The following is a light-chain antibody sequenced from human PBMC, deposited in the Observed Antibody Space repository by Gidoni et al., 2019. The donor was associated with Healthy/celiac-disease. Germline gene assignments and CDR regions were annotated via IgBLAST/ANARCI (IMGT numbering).Light chain of an antibody. CDR3: QQYNNWPRT. CDR1: QSVSSN. J-gene: IGKJ1*01. Sequence: IVMTQSPATLSVSPGERATLSCRASQSVSSNLAWYQQKPGQAPRLLIYGASTRATGIPARFSGRGSGKEFTLTISSLQSEDFAVYYCQQYNNWPRTFGQGTKVEIK. CDR2: GAS. V-gene: IGKV3-15*01.